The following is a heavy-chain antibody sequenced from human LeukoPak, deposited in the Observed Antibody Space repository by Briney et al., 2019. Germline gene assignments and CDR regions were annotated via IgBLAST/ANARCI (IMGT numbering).Heavy chain of an antibody. CDR2: ISAYNGNT. Sequence: ASVKVSCKASGYTFTSYGISWVRQAPGQGLEWMGWISAYNGNTNYAQKLQGRVTMTTDTSTSTAYMELRGLRSDDTAVYYCARARDYYDILDWFDPWGQGTLVTVSS. D-gene: IGHD3-22*01. CDR3: ARARDYYDILDWFDP. V-gene: IGHV1-18*01. CDR1: GYTFTSYG. J-gene: IGHJ5*02.